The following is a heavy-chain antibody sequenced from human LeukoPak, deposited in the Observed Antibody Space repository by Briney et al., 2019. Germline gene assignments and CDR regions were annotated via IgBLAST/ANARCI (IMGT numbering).Heavy chain of an antibody. CDR1: GFTFSSYA. CDR2: ISYDGSNK. CDR3: ARGISGSRFFDY. D-gene: IGHD1-26*01. Sequence: GGSLRLSCAASGFTFSSYAMHWVRQAPGKGLEWVAVISYDGSNKYYADSVKGRFTISRDNAKNSLYLQMNSLRAEDTAVYYCARGISGSRFFDYWGQGTLVTVSS. J-gene: IGHJ4*02. V-gene: IGHV3-30*04.